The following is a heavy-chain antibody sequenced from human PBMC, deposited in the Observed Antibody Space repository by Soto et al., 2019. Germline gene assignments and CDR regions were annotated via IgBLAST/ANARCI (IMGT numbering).Heavy chain of an antibody. CDR3: ARERFLEWLSLGLPYGMDV. V-gene: IGHV5-10-1*01. J-gene: IGHJ6*02. CDR2: IDPSDSYT. Sequence: PGESLKISCKGSGYSFTSYWISWVRQMPGKGLEWMGRIDPSDSYTNYSPSFQGHVTISADKSISTAYLQWSSLKASDTAMYYCARERFLEWLSLGLPYGMDVWGQGTTVTVSS. D-gene: IGHD3-3*01. CDR1: GYSFTSYW.